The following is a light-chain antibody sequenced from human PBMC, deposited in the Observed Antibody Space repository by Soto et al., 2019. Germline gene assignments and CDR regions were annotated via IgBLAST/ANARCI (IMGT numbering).Light chain of an antibody. CDR3: RSYTSRRSLSV. J-gene: IGLJ3*02. Sequence: QSALTQPASVSGSPGQSITISCTGTGSDVGGYNYVSWYQQHPGKAPKLIIYEVTIRPSGVSNRFSGSKSGNTASLTISGLQAEDEADYYCRSYTSRRSLSVFGGGTKLPVL. V-gene: IGLV2-14*01. CDR1: GSDVGGYNY. CDR2: EVT.